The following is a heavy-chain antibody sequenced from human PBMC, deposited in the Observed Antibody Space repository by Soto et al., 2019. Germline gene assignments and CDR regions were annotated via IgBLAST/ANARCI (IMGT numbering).Heavy chain of an antibody. CDR2: ISGNNGNT. D-gene: IGHD3-10*01. Sequence: ASVKVSCKASGYTFTTHDISWGRQAPGQGLEWRGWISGNNGNTNYAQKLQGRVTMTRDTSTSTAYMDLRSLRSDDTAVYYCARGGSGSGFDYWGQGTLVTVSS. V-gene: IGHV1-18*04. CDR1: GYTFTTHD. CDR3: ARGGSGSGFDY. J-gene: IGHJ4*02.